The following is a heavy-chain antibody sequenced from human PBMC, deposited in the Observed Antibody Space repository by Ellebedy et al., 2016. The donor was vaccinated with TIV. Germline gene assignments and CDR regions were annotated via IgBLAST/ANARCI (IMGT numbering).Heavy chain of an antibody. D-gene: IGHD2-21*01. V-gene: IGHV1-18*04. CDR3: ARVGDFVVVNNRYLSYFDL. J-gene: IGHJ4*02. CDR1: GYNFATNG. Sequence: AASVKVSCKASGYNFATNGINWVRQAPGQGLEWMGWISIYNGAAKSAQKFQDRLSMTRDTSTRTAYMDWRSLRPDDSAVYFCARVGDFVVVNNRYLSYFDLWGQGTLVTGS. CDR2: ISIYNGAA.